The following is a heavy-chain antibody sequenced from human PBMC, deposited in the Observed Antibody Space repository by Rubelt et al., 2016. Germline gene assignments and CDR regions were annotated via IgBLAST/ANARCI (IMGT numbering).Heavy chain of an antibody. CDR3: ARHRKGGFWSWSGRWFDP. Sequence: IEWMGIIYPGDSDTRYSPSFQGQVTISADKSISTAYLQWSSLKASDTAMYYCARHRKGGFWSWSGRWFDPWGQGTLVTVSS. CDR2: IYPGDSDT. D-gene: IGHD3-3*01. V-gene: IGHV5-51*01. J-gene: IGHJ5*02.